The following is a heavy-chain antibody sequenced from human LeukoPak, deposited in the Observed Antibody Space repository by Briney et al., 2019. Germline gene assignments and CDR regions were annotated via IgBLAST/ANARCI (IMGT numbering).Heavy chain of an antibody. CDR3: AKDVDRYYYYGMDV. D-gene: IGHD3/OR15-3a*01. CDR2: ISSSSSYI. CDR1: GFTFSSYS. J-gene: IGHJ6*02. Sequence: GGSLRLSCAASGFTFSSYSMNWVRQAPGKGLEWVSSISSSSSYIYYADSVKGRFTISRDNAKNSLYLQMNSLRAEDTALYYCAKDVDRYYYYGMDVWGQGTTVIVSS. V-gene: IGHV3-21*04.